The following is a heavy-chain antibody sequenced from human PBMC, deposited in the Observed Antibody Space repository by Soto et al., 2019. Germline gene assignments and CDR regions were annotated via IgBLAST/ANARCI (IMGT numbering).Heavy chain of an antibody. CDR1: GYTFSTYG. D-gene: IGHD2-15*01. CDR3: GREWCSGGSCYGVDD. J-gene: IGHJ4*02. V-gene: IGHV1-18*01. CDR2: ISDYNDNT. Sequence: QVQLVQSGAEVKKPGASVKVSCKASGYTFSTYGISWVRQAPGQGLEWMGWISDYNDNTKYAQNLQGRVTMTTDTFTSTAYMELRSLRSDDTAVYYCGREWCSGGSCYGVDDWGQGTLVTVSP.